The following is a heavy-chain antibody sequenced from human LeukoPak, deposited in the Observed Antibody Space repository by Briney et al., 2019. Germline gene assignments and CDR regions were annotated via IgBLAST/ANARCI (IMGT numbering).Heavy chain of an antibody. CDR3: ARDGRPIAVANHAFDI. CDR1: GFTFSSYA. V-gene: IGHV3-74*01. D-gene: IGHD6-19*01. J-gene: IGHJ3*02. CDR2: INSDGSST. Sequence: GGSLRLSCAASGFTFSSYAMSWVRQAPGKGLVWVSRINSDGSSTSYADSVKGRFTISRDNAKNTLYLQMNSLRAEDTAVYYCARDGRPIAVANHAFDIWGQGTMVTVSS.